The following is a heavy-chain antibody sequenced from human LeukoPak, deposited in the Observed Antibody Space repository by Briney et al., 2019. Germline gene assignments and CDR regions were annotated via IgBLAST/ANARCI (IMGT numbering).Heavy chain of an antibody. J-gene: IGHJ4*02. D-gene: IGHD5-12*01. CDR2: LRYNGETK. CDR3: ARDSGYISDY. CDR1: GFTVSGYS. Sequence: GGSLRLSCVVSGFTVSGYSMNWVRQAPGKGLEWVAYLRYNGETKYYADSVKGRFTISRDNSKNTLYLQMNSLRAEDTAVYYCARDSGYISDYWGQGTLVTVSS. V-gene: IGHV3-48*01.